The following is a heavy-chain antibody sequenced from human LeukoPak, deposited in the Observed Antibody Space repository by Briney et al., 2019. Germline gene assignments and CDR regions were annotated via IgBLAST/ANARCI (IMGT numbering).Heavy chain of an antibody. CDR1: GGTFSSYA. V-gene: IGHV1-69*05. CDR2: IIPIFGTA. CDR3: ARAWAACGGDCYSLFGFDY. D-gene: IGHD2-21*02. Sequence: SVKVSCKASGGTFSSYAISWVRPAPGQGLEWMGGIIPIFGTANSAEMFQVRDTITTDESTSTAYMEMSSLRSEDTAVYYCARAWAACGGDCYSLFGFDYWGQGTLVTVSS. J-gene: IGHJ4*02.